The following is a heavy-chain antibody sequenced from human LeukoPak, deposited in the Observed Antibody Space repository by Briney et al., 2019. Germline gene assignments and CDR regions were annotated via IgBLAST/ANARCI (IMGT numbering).Heavy chain of an antibody. J-gene: IGHJ1*01. CDR2: INHSGST. CDR1: GGSFSGYY. Sequence: SETLSLTCAVYGGSFSGYYWSWIRQPPGKGLEWIGEINHSGSTNYNPSLKSRVTISVDTSKNQFSLKLSSVTAAEAAVYYCARGRYSSSWSQIQNFQHWGQGTLVTVSS. D-gene: IGHD6-13*01. V-gene: IGHV4-34*01. CDR3: ARGRYSSSWSQIQNFQH.